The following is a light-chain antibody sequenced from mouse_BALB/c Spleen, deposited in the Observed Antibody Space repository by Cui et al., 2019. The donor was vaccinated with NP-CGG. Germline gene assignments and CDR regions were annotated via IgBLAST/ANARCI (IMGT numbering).Light chain of an antibody. V-gene: IGLV1*01. Sequence: VVTPESAPTTSPGETVTLTCRSSTGAVTTNNYANWVQEKPDHLFTGLIGGTNNRAPGVPARFSGSLIGDKAALTITGAQTEDEAIYFCALWYSNHWVFGGGTKLTVL. CDR2: GTN. CDR3: ALWYSNHWV. J-gene: IGLJ1*01. CDR1: TGAVTTNNY.